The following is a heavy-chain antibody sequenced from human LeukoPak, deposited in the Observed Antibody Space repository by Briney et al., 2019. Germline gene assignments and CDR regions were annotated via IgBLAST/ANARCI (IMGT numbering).Heavy chain of an antibody. V-gene: IGHV1-69*04. D-gene: IGHD6-19*01. J-gene: IGHJ4*02. CDR2: IIPILGIA. Sequence: SVKVSCKASGGTFSSYAISWVRQAPGQGLEWMGRIIPILGIANYAQKFQGRVTITADKSTSTAYMELSSLRSEDTAVYYCASQLPCSSGWYSPLDYWGQGTLVTVSS. CDR1: GGTFSSYA. CDR3: ASQLPCSSGWYSPLDY.